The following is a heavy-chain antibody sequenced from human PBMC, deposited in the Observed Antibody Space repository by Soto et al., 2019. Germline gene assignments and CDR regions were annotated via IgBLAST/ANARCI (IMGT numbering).Heavy chain of an antibody. CDR1: GYTFSSYG. V-gene: IGHV1-18*01. CDR3: ARGGYYDSSGSRNYFYYGMNV. CDR2: VSPYDGYT. J-gene: IGHJ6*02. D-gene: IGHD3-22*01. Sequence: ASVKVSCKASGYTFSSYGINWVRQAPGQGLEWLGWVSPYDGYTKYAQILHGRVSMTTDTSTKTAYMEVRSFRFDDTAVYYCARGGYYDSSGSRNYFYYGMNVWGQGTTVTVSS.